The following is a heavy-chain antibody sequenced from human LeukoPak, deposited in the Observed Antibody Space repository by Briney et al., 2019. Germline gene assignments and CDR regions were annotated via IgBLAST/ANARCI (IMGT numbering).Heavy chain of an antibody. D-gene: IGHD2-2*01. CDR1: GDSVSSNSVT. J-gene: IGHJ5*02. Sequence: SQTLSLTCAISGDSVSSNSVTWNWIRQSPSRGLEWLGRTYYRSTCYNDYAVSVRGRITVNPDTSKSQFSLHLNSVTPEDTAVYYCARRLTQYDCFDPWGQGILVTVSS. V-gene: IGHV6-1*01. CDR3: ARRLTQYDCFDP. CDR2: TYYRSTCYN.